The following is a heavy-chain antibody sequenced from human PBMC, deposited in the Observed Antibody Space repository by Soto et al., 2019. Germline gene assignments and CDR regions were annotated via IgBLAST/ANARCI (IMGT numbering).Heavy chain of an antibody. CDR1: GGSVSGDTYY. CDR3: AGPHCHSPNCVPLDH. CDR2: IYYSGTS. Sequence: QLQLEEPGPGLVKTSETLSLTCTVSGGSVSGDTYYWGWIRQRPGQGLEWIGSIYYSGTSSYNPSRKSQVSMSVSTSKTKYSLRLSSVTAADTAVYYCAGPHCHSPNCVPLDHWGQGTLVSVAS. D-gene: IGHD2-2*01. J-gene: IGHJ5*02. V-gene: IGHV4-39*01.